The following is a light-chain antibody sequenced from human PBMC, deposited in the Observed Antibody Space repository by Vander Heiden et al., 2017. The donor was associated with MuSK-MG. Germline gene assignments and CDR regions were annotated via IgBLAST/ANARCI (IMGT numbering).Light chain of an antibody. CDR2: AAS. Sequence: DIQLTQSPSFLSASVGDRVTITCRASRGISNYLAWYQQKPGKAPKLLIYAASTVHSGVPSRFSGSASGTEFTLTISSLQPEDFATYYCQQLNSYHTFGQGTKLEIK. J-gene: IGKJ2*01. CDR3: QQLNSYHT. CDR1: RGISNY. V-gene: IGKV1-9*01.